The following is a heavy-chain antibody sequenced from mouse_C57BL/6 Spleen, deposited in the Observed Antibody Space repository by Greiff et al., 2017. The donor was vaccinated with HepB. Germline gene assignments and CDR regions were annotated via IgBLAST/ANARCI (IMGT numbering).Heavy chain of an antibody. CDR2: INPGSGGT. V-gene: IGHV1-54*01. CDR3: ARGNYPNYFDY. J-gene: IGHJ2*01. Sequence: QVQLQQSGAELVRPGTSVKVSCKASGYAFTNYLIEWVKQRPGQGLEWIGVINPGSGGTNYNEKFKGKATLTADKSSSTAYMQLSSLTSEDSAVYFCARGNYPNYFDYWGQGTTLTVSS. D-gene: IGHD2-1*01. CDR1: GYAFTNYL.